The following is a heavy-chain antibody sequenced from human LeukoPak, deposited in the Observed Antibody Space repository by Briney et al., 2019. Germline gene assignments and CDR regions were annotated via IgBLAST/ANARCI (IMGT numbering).Heavy chain of an antibody. J-gene: IGHJ6*03. D-gene: IGHD1-20*01. CDR3: ARWGITGIRGYYYYMDV. CDR1: GGSITSYY. V-gene: IGHV4-59*12. CDR2: IYYSGCT. Sequence: SETLSLTCTVSGGSITSYYWSWIRQPPGKGLEWIGYIYYSGCTNYNPSLKSRVTISVDTSKNQFSLKLSSVTAADTAVYYCARWGITGIRGYYYYMDVWGKGTTVTVSS.